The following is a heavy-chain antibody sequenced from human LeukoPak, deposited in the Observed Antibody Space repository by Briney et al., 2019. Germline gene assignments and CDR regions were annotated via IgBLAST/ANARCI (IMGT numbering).Heavy chain of an antibody. D-gene: IGHD1-26*01. CDR2: FDPEDGET. V-gene: IGHV1-24*01. CDR3: ATVGSGSDPGEYFQH. Sequence: ASVKVSCKVSGYTLTELSMHWVRQAPGEGLEWMGGFDPEDGETIYAQKFQGRVTMTEDTSTDTAYMELSSLRSEDTAVYYCATVGSGSDPGEYFQHWGQGTLVTVSS. CDR1: GYTLTELS. J-gene: IGHJ1*01.